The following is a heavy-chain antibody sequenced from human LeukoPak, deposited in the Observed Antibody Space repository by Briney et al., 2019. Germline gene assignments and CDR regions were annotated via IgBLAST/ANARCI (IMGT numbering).Heavy chain of an antibody. CDR3: ARVAVGLGWGYFDY. CDR2: IYYSGST. J-gene: IGHJ4*02. Sequence: PSQTLSLTCTVSGGSISSGSFSWSWVRQPAGEGLEWIGYIYYSGSTNYNPSLKSRVTISVDTSKNQFSLKLSSVTAADTAVYYCARVAVGLGWGYFDYWGQGTLVTVSS. CDR1: GGSISSGSFS. V-gene: IGHV4-61*10. D-gene: IGHD6-19*01.